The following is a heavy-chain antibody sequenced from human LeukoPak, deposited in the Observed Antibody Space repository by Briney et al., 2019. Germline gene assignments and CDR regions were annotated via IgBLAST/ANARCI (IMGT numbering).Heavy chain of an antibody. CDR1: GVSMSSYY. Sequence: SETLSLTCTVSGVSMSSYYWSWIRQPPGKGLEWIGHIFYSGSTEYNPSLKTRVTISVDTSKNQFSLRLSSVTAADTAVYYCARLSSGWVNAFDLWGQGTMVTVSS. D-gene: IGHD6-19*01. CDR3: ARLSSGWVNAFDL. V-gene: IGHV4-59*08. J-gene: IGHJ3*01. CDR2: IFYSGST.